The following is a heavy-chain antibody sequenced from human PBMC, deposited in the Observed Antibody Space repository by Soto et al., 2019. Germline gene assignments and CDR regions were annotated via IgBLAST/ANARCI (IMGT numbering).Heavy chain of an antibody. CDR2: IWYDGSKK. V-gene: IGHV3-33*01. Sequence: QVQVVESGGGVVQPGRSLRLSCAASGFTFSSFGMHWVRQAPGKGLEWVSLIWYDGSKKSYGDSVKGRFTISRDNSRNTVYLQMNSLRADDTAVDYCARDASYYSLWSGYYPSRYGMDVWGQGTTVTVSS. J-gene: IGHJ6*02. CDR3: ARDASYYSLWSGYYPSRYGMDV. CDR1: GFTFSSFG. D-gene: IGHD3-3*01.